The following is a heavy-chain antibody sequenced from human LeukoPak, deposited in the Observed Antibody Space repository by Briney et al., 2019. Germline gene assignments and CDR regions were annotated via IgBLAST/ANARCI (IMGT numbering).Heavy chain of an antibody. CDR3: ARTRSRYCSSTSCHLFDWFDP. V-gene: IGHV1-2*02. J-gene: IGHJ5*02. CDR2: INANSGGT. CDR1: GYTFTGYY. Sequence: ASVKVSCKASGYTFTGYYMHWVRRAPGQGLEWMGWINANSGGTNYAQKFQGRVTMTRDTSTSTVYMELSSLRSEDTAVYYCARTRSRYCSSTSCHLFDWFDPWGQGTLVTVSS. D-gene: IGHD2-2*01.